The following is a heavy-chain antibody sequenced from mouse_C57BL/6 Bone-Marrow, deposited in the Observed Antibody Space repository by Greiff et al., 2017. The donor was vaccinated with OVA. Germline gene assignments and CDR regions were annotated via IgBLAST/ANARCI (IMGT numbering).Heavy chain of an antibody. D-gene: IGHD1-1*01. CDR2: INPNYGTT. V-gene: IGHV1-39*01. J-gene: IGHJ1*03. CDR1: GYSFTDYN. CDR3: AFYYGSSYRYFDV. Sequence: VQLKQSGPELVKPGASVKISCKASGYSFTDYNMNWVKQSNGKSLEWIGVINPNYGTTSYNQKFKGKATLTVDQSSSTAYMPLNSLTSEDSAVYYCAFYYGSSYRYFDVWGTGTTVTVSS.